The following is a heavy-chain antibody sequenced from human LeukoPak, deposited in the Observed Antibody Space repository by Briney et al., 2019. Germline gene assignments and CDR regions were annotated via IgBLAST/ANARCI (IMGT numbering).Heavy chain of an antibody. D-gene: IGHD3-22*01. CDR2: IYTSGST. CDR1: GGSISSYY. CDR3: ARGFYDSSGYYPSDAFDI. Sequence: SETLSLTCTVSGGSISSYYWSWIRQPAGKGLEWIGRIYTSGSTNYNPSLKSRVTMSVDTSKNQFSLKLSSVTAADTAVYYCARGFYDSSGYYPSDAFDIWGQGTMVTVSS. J-gene: IGHJ3*02. V-gene: IGHV4-4*07.